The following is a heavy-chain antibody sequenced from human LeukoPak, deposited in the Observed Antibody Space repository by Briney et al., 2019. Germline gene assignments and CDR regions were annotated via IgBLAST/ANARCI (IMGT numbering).Heavy chain of an antibody. CDR2: ISSSSGTI. D-gene: IGHD4-17*01. V-gene: IGHV3-48*01. J-gene: IGHJ4*02. CDR1: GFIFSNYN. Sequence: PGGSLRLSCAASGFIFSNYNMNWVRQTPGKGLEWLSYISSSSGTIYYADSVKGRFTISGDNAKNSLYLQMNSLRADDTAVYYCAREGYGDYYFDNWGQGTLVTVSS. CDR3: AREGYGDYYFDN.